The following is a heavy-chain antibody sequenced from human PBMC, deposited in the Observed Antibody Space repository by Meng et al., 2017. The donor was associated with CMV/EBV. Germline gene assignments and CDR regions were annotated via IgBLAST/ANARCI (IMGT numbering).Heavy chain of an antibody. CDR1: GDRVSSNSAD. CDR2: TYYRSKWYN. D-gene: IGHD2-15*01. Sequence: GDRVSSNSADWNWIRQSPSRGLEWQGRTYYRSKWYNDYAVSVKSRITINPDTSKNQFSLQLNSVTPEDTAVYYCARDRFSGSYFDYWGQGTLVTVSS. V-gene: IGHV6-1*01. CDR3: ARDRFSGSYFDY. J-gene: IGHJ4*02.